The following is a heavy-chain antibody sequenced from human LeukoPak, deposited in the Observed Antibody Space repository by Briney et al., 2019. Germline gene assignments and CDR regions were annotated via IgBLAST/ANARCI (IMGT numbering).Heavy chain of an antibody. CDR1: GGSISSYY. D-gene: IGHD2-15*01. Sequence: SETPSLTCTVSGGSISSYYWSWIRQPPEKGMEWIGYIYYSGGTNYNPSLKSRVTISVDTSKNQFSLKLSSVTAADTAVYYCARLKPSHVLPDYWGQGTLVTVSS. J-gene: IGHJ4*02. V-gene: IGHV4-59*08. CDR2: IYYSGGT. CDR3: ARLKPSHVLPDY.